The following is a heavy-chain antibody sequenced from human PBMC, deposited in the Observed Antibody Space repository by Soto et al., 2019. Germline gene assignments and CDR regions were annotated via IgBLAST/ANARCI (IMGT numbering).Heavy chain of an antibody. CDR2: ISHSGTV. Sequence: SETLSLTCDVSGVSITGSNWWTWVGRHPGKDLEWRGKISHSGTVNYNATLMSRVTISVDKPKNQLSLNLMSVTAADTAVYYCAPDYDGFDYWGPGILVT. V-gene: IGHV4-4*02. D-gene: IGHD3-16*01. CDR1: GVSITGSNW. CDR3: APDYDGFDY. J-gene: IGHJ4*02.